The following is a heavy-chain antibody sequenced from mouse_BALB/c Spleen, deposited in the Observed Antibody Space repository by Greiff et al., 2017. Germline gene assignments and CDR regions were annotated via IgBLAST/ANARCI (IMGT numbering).Heavy chain of an antibody. Sequence: EVKLVESGGGLVQPGGSLRLSCATSGFTFTDYYMSWVRQPPGKALEWLGFIRNKANGYTTEYSASVKGRFTISRDNSQSILYLQMNTLRAEDSATYYCARDKSGAWFAYWGQGTLVTVSA. CDR3: ARDKSGAWFAY. CDR1: GFTFTDYY. CDR2: IRNKANGYTT. J-gene: IGHJ3*01. V-gene: IGHV7-3*02. D-gene: IGHD3-1*01.